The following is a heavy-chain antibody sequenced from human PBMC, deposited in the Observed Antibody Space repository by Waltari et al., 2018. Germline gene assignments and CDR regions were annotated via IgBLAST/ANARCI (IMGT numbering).Heavy chain of an antibody. CDR3: ARGGDYITRFDP. CDR2: IDHIGRT. Sequence: QVQLQESGPGLVKPSETLSLTCAVSGYSISSGYYWGWIRQPPGKGLEWIGRIDHIGRTYSNPSLKSRVTISVDTSKNQFYLKRSSVTAADTAVYYCARGGDYITRFDPWGQGTLVTVSS. V-gene: IGHV4-38-2*01. CDR1: GYSISSGYY. D-gene: IGHD4-17*01. J-gene: IGHJ5*02.